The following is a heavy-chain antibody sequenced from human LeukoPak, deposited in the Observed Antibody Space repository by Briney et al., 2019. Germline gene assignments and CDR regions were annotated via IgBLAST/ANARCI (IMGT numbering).Heavy chain of an antibody. V-gene: IGHV4-39*01. J-gene: IGHJ4*02. CDR3: ATSYYYDYRQIDY. Sequence: SETLSLTCTVSGDSICTSSYYWGWIRQPPGKGLEWLGSIYYSGSTFYNPSLKSRVTISVDTSKNQFSLHLYSVTAADTAVFYCATSYYYDYRQIDYWGQGTLVTVSS. CDR1: GDSICTSSYY. D-gene: IGHD3-22*01. CDR2: IYYSGST.